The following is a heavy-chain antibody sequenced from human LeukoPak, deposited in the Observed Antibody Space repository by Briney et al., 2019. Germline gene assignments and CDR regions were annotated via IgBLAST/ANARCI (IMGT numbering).Heavy chain of an antibody. J-gene: IGHJ4*02. D-gene: IGHD6-13*01. Sequence: GGSLRLSCAASGFTFSSYGMHWVRQAPGKGLEWVAVISYDGSNKYYVDSVKGRFTISRDDSKNTYLQMNRLRAEDTAVYYCAKDGGTGRIAAPGADYWGQGTLVTVSS. CDR3: AKDGGTGRIAAPGADY. V-gene: IGHV3-30*18. CDR1: GFTFSSYG. CDR2: ISYDGSNK.